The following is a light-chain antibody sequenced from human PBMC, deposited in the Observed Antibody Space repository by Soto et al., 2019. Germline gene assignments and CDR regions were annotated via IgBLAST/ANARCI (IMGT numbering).Light chain of an antibody. Sequence: QSVLTQPPSASGTPGQRVTISCSGSTSNIGSNYVYWYQHLPGTAPKLLIDTNNQRPSGVPDRFSGSKSGTSASLAISGLRSEDEADYYCAAWDDSLSGYVFGTGTKLTVL. CDR2: TNN. V-gene: IGLV1-47*02. CDR1: TSNIGSNY. J-gene: IGLJ1*01. CDR3: AAWDDSLSGYV.